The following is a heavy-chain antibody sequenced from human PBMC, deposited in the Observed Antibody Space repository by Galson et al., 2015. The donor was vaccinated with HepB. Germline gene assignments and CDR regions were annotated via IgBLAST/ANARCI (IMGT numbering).Heavy chain of an antibody. CDR1: GFTFSSYS. D-gene: IGHD1-26*01. J-gene: IGHJ4*02. Sequence: SLRLSCAASGFTFSSYSMNWVRQAPGKGLEWVSYISSSSSTIYYADSVKGRFTISRDNAKNSLYLQMNSLRAEDTAVYYCARDETYIVGASAYFDYWGQGTLVTVSS. CDR2: ISSSSSTI. V-gene: IGHV3-48*01. CDR3: ARDETYIVGASAYFDY.